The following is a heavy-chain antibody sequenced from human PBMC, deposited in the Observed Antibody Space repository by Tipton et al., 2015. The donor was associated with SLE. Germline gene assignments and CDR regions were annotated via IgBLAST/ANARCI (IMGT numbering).Heavy chain of an antibody. Sequence: TLSLTCAVYGGSFSGYYWSWIRQPPGKGLEWIGYIYYSGSTNYNPSLKSRVTISVDTSKNQFSPKLSSVTAADTAVYYCARGSSWAFDYWGQGTLVTVSS. CDR3: ARGSSWAFDY. CDR1: GGSFSGYY. D-gene: IGHD6-13*01. V-gene: IGHV4-34*11. J-gene: IGHJ4*02. CDR2: IYYSGST.